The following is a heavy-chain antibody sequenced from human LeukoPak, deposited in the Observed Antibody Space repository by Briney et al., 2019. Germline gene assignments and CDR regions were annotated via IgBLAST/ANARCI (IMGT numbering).Heavy chain of an antibody. D-gene: IGHD3-3*01. CDR3: ARGSRLGVVGRDAFDI. V-gene: IGHV3-21*01. CDR1: GFTFSRYS. J-gene: IGHJ3*02. CDR2: ISIGSTYL. Sequence: TGGSLRLSCAASGFTFSRYSLNWVRQAPGKGLEWVSSISIGSTYLYYADSVKGRFTMSRDNAKNSLYLKLNSLRAEDTAVYYCARGSRLGVVGRDAFDIWGQGTMVTVSS.